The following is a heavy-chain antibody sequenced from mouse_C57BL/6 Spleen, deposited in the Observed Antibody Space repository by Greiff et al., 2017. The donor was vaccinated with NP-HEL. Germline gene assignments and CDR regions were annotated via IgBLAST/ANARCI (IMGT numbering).Heavy chain of an antibody. Sequence: VQLQQPGAELVMPGASVKLSCKASGYTFTSYWMHWVKQRPGQGLEWIGEIDPSDSYTNYNQKFKGKSTLTVDKSSSTAYMQLSSLTSEESAVYYCSRDSSSYGYWYFDDWGTGTTVTVSS. CDR3: SRDSSSYGYWYFDD. V-gene: IGHV1-69*01. J-gene: IGHJ1*03. CDR1: GYTFTSYW. D-gene: IGHD1-1*01. CDR2: IDPSDSYT.